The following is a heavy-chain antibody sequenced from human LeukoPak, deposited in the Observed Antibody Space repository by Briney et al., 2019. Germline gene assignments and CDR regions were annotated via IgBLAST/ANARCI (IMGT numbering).Heavy chain of an antibody. D-gene: IGHD4-23*01. CDR2: IYHSGST. CDR3: ARENGGNYFDY. Sequence: SETLSLTCTVSGGSISSYYWSWIRQPPGKGLEWIGEIYHSGSTNYNPSLKSRVTISVDKSKNQFSLKLSSVTAADTAVYYCARENGGNYFDYWGQGTLVTVSS. V-gene: IGHV4-59*12. CDR1: GGSISSYY. J-gene: IGHJ4*02.